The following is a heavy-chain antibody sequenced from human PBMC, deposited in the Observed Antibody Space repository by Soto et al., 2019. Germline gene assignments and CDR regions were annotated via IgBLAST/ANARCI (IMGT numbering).Heavy chain of an antibody. V-gene: IGHV1-69*01. J-gene: IGHJ4*02. CDR2: IIPIFGTA. Sequence: QVQLVQSGAEVKKPGSSVKVSCKASGGTFSSYAISWVRQAPGQGLEWMGGIIPIFGTANYAQKFQGRVTSPADESTSTAYMELSSLRSEDTAVYYCAEVVTCNYYFYYWGQGTLDTFS. CDR3: AEVVTCNYYFYY. D-gene: IGHD3-22*01. CDR1: GGTFSSYA.